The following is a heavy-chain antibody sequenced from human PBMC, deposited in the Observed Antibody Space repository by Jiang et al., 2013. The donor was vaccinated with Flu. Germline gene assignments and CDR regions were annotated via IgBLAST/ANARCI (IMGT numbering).Heavy chain of an antibody. J-gene: IGHJ4*02. CDR2: GGST. V-gene: IGHV1-46*03. Sequence: GGSTSYAQKFQGRVTMTRDTSTSTVYMELSSLRSEDTAVYYCARGVSYYDSSGYSLEYWGQGTLVTVSS. D-gene: IGHD3-22*01. CDR3: ARGVSYYDSSGYSLEY.